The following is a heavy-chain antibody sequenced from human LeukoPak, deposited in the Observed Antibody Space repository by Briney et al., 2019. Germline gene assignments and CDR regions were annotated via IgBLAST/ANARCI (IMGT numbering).Heavy chain of an antibody. Sequence: ASVKVSCKASGYTFTAYYIHWVRQAPGQGLEYMGWINPNTGGTSYAQKFQGRVTMTRDTSISTSYMDLSGLISDDTAVYYCARADSASYFDSWGQRTLVTVSS. CDR2: INPNTGGT. CDR1: GYTFTAYY. D-gene: IGHD1-26*01. CDR3: ARADSASYFDS. J-gene: IGHJ4*02. V-gene: IGHV1-2*02.